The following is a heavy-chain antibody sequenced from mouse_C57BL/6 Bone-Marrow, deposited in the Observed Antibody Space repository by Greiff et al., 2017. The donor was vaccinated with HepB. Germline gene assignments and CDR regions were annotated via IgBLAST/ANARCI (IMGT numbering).Heavy chain of an antibody. CDR2: IRNKANNHAT. D-gene: IGHD1-1*01. Sequence: EVKLVESGGGLVQPGGSMKLSCAASGFTFSDAWMDWVRQSPEKGLEWVAEIRNKANNHATYYAESVKGRFTISRDDSKSSVYLQMNSLRAEDTGIYYCTSTTVVATRAWFAYWGQGTLVTVSA. CDR3: TSTTVVATRAWFAY. V-gene: IGHV6-6*01. CDR1: GFTFSDAW. J-gene: IGHJ3*01.